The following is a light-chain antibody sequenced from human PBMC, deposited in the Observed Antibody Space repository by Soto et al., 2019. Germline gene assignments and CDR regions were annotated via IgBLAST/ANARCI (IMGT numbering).Light chain of an antibody. CDR2: GAS. Sequence: EIVLTQSQATLSLSPGDRATLSCRASQSVGSSSLGWYQQKPRQAPRLLIYGASTRATGITDRFSGSGSGTEFTLIISSLQPDDFATYYCQQYGSYWTFGQGTKVDI. J-gene: IGKJ1*01. CDR1: QSVGSSS. CDR3: QQYGSYWT. V-gene: IGKV3-20*01.